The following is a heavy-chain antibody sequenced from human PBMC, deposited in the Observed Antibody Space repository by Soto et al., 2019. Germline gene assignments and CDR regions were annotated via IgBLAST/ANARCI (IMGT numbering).Heavy chain of an antibody. CDR2: FYYSGST. Sequence: PSETLSLTCTVSGGSISSSSYYWGWIRQPPGKGLEWIGSFYYSGSTYYNPSLKSRVTISVDTSKNQFSLKLSSVTAADTAVYCCARRRSGWSGGFAYWGQGTLVTVSS. CDR1: GGSISSSSYY. V-gene: IGHV4-39*01. D-gene: IGHD6-19*01. J-gene: IGHJ4*02. CDR3: ARRRSGWSGGFAY.